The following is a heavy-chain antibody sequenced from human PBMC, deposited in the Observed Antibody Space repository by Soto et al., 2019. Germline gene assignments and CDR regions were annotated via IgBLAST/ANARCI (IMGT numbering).Heavy chain of an antibody. CDR3: AKDMYLAHHRRGDLFDN. CDR2: ISRYGDFT. Sequence: EVQLLESGGDLIQPGGSLRLSCAASGFTFNIYAMTWVRQAPGKGLEWVSAISRYGDFTYYADSVEGRFTISRDNSKNTLYLQMNSLSAEDTAVYYWAKDMYLAHHRRGDLFDNWGQGTLVTVSS. CDR1: GFTFNIYA. J-gene: IGHJ4*02. V-gene: IGHV3-23*01. D-gene: IGHD2-21*02.